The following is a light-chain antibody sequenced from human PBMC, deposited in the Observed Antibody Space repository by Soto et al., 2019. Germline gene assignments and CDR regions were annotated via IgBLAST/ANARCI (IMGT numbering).Light chain of an antibody. J-gene: IGKJ5*01. CDR1: QSVSSSY. CDR2: GAS. CDR3: QQYGSSPPIT. Sequence: EIVLTQSPGTLSLSPGERATLSCRASQSVSSSYLAWYQQKPGQAPRLLIYGASSRATGIPDRFSGSGSGTDFTLTISRLAPEDFALYYCQQYGSSPPITFGQGTRLEIK. V-gene: IGKV3-20*01.